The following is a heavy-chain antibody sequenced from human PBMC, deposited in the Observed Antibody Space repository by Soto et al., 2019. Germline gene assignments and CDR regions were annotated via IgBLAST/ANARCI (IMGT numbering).Heavy chain of an antibody. Sequence: GGSLRLSCAASGFTFSSYAMSWVRQAPGKGLEWVSAISGSGGSTYYADSVKGRFTISRDNSKNTLYLQMNSLRAEETAVYYCAKDPRYCSGGSCVRYYYYYMDVWGKGTTVTVSS. D-gene: IGHD2-15*01. CDR2: ISGSGGST. CDR3: AKDPRYCSGGSCVRYYYYYMDV. V-gene: IGHV3-23*01. J-gene: IGHJ6*03. CDR1: GFTFSSYA.